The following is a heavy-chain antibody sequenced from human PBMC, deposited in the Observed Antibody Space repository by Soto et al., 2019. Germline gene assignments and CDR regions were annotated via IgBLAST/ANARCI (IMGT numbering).Heavy chain of an antibody. CDR2: INPANDNT. V-gene: IGHV1-3*01. J-gene: IGHJ4*02. CDR3: ARGVVGSWTDGFFHY. CDR1: GYTFTSYA. D-gene: IGHD1-1*01. Sequence: QVQLVQSGTEVKKPGASVKVSCKASGYTFTSYAIQWVRQAPGQRLEWMGWINPANDNTAYSQKLQGRVTITRDTSATIAYMELSSLRSEDTAVYYCARGVVGSWTDGFFHYWGQGTLVTVSS.